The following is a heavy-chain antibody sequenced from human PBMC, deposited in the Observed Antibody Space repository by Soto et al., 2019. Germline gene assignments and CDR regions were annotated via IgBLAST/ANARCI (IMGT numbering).Heavy chain of an antibody. D-gene: IGHD4-4*01. CDR3: ASQGATWLQYMFGS. CDR2: MNSDGSSI. V-gene: IGHV3-74*01. CDR1: GFTFSSYW. J-gene: IGHJ4*02. Sequence: EVQLVESGGDLVQPGGSLRLSCAASGFTFSSYWMHWVRQAPGKGLVWVSRMNSDGSSISYADSVKGRFTISRDNAKNTLYRQMDGLRAEDTAVYYCASQGATWLQYMFGSWGQGTLVTVSS.